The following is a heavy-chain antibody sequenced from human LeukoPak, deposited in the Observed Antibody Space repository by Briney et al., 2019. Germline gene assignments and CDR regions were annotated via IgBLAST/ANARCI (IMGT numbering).Heavy chain of an antibody. V-gene: IGHV4-59*01. Sequence: SETLSLTCTVSGGSISSYYWSWIRQPPGKGLEWIGYIYYSGSTNYNPSLKSRVTISVDASKNQFSLKLSSVTAADTAVYYCARDHVIGAAAAPRESQYYYYGMDVWGQGTTVTVSS. J-gene: IGHJ6*02. CDR1: GGSISSYY. CDR3: ARDHVIGAAAAPRESQYYYYGMDV. CDR2: IYYSGST. D-gene: IGHD6-13*01.